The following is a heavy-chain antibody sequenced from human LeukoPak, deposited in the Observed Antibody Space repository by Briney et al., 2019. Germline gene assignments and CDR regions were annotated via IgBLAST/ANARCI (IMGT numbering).Heavy chain of an antibody. CDR1: GGSISSGSYY. D-gene: IGHD3-10*01. CDR3: ARDPRDYGSGSYYNAQAFDI. J-gene: IGHJ3*02. V-gene: IGHV4-61*02. CDR2: IYTSGST. Sequence: SETLSLTCTVSGGSISSGSYYWSWIRQPAGKGLEWIGRIYTSGSTNYNPSLKSRVTMSVDTSKNQFSLKLSSVTAADTAVYYCARDPRDYGSGSYYNAQAFDIWGQGTMVTVSS.